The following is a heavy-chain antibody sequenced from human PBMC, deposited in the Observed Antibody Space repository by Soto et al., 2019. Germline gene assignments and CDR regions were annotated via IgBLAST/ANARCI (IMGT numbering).Heavy chain of an antibody. Sequence: GGSLRLSCAASGFTFSSYAMSWVRQAPGKGLEWVSAISGSGGSTYYADSVKGRFTTSRDNSKNTLYLQMNSLRAEDTAVYYCAKPKPRRFWSGFIPDDYWGQGTLVTVSS. CDR3: AKPKPRRFWSGFIPDDY. J-gene: IGHJ4*02. CDR2: ISGSGGST. V-gene: IGHV3-23*01. CDR1: GFTFSSYA. D-gene: IGHD3-3*01.